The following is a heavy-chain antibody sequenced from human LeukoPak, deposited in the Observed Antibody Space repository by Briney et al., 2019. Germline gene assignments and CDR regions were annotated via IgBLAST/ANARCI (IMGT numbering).Heavy chain of an antibody. CDR2: ISSSSSYI. Sequence: GGSLRLSCAASGFTFSSYSMNWVRQAPGKGLEWVSSISSSSSYIYYADSVKGRFTISRDNAKNSLYLQMNSLRAEDTAVYYCAGYCSGGSCYDGYYYYMDVWGKGTTVTVSS. CDR1: GFTFSSYS. V-gene: IGHV3-21*01. CDR3: AGYCSGGSCYDGYYYYMDV. J-gene: IGHJ6*03. D-gene: IGHD2-15*01.